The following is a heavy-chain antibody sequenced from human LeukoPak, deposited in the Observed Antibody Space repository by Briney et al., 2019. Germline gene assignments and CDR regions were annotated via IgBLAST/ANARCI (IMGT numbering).Heavy chain of an antibody. D-gene: IGHD4-11*01. CDR2: INHSGST. J-gene: IGHJ6*03. CDR1: GGSFSGYY. Sequence: SETLSLTCAVYGGSFSGYYWSWIRQPPGKGLEWIGEINHSGSTNYNPSLKSRVTISVDTSKNQFSLKLSSVTAADTAVYYCARHRGNYLYYYYYYMDVWGKGTTVTVSS. CDR3: ARHRGNYLYYYYYYMDV. V-gene: IGHV4-34*01.